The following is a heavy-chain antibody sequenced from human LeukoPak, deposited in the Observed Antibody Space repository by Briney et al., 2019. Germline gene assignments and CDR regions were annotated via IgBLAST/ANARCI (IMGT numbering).Heavy chain of an antibody. J-gene: IGHJ4*02. CDR2: IYTSGST. Sequence: PSQTLSLTCTVSGGSISSGSYYWSWSRQPPGKDLEWIGRIYTSGSTNYNPSLKSRVTISVDTSKNQFSLKLSSVTAADTAVYYCARGGITGKIDYWGQGTLVTVSS. D-gene: IGHD1-20*01. CDR3: ARGGITGKIDY. V-gene: IGHV4-61*02. CDR1: GGSISSGSYY.